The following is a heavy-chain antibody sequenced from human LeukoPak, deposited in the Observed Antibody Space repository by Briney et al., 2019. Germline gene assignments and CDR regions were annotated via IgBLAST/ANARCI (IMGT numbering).Heavy chain of an antibody. CDR1: GGTFSSYA. J-gene: IGHJ6*02. V-gene: IGHV1-69*01. Sequence: SVKVSCKASGGTFSSYAISWVRQAPGQGLEWMGGIIPIFGTANYAQKFQGRVTITADESTSTAYMELSSLRSEDTAVYYCARDLGPMEGPYYYYYYGMDVWGQGTTVTVSS. CDR2: IIPIFGTA. D-gene: IGHD3-10*01. CDR3: ARDLGPMEGPYYYYYYGMDV.